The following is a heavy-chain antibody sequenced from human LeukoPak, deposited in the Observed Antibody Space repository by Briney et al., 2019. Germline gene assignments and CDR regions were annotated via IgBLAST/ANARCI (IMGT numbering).Heavy chain of an antibody. CDR2: ISYDGSNK. CDR1: GFTFSSYA. V-gene: IGHV3-30*04. Sequence: PGGSLRLSCAASGFTFSSYAMHWVRQAPGKGLEWVAVISYDGSNKYYADSVKGRFTISRDNSKNTLYLQMNSLRAEDTAVYYCARGDSSGWPAEYYFDYWGQGTLVTVSS. J-gene: IGHJ4*02. D-gene: IGHD6-19*01. CDR3: ARGDSSGWPAEYYFDY.